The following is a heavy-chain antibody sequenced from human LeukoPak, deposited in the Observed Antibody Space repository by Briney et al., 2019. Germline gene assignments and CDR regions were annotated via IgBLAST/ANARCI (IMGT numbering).Heavy chain of an antibody. D-gene: IGHD6-19*01. Sequence: PSETLSLTCTVSGGSISSYYWSWIRQPPGKGLEWIGYIYYSGSTNYNPSLKSRVTISVDTSKNQFSLKLSSVTAADTAVYYCARHSSGWTGYFDYWGQGTLVTVSS. V-gene: IGHV4-59*01. CDR3: ARHSSGWTGYFDY. CDR2: IYYSGST. J-gene: IGHJ4*02. CDR1: GGSISSYY.